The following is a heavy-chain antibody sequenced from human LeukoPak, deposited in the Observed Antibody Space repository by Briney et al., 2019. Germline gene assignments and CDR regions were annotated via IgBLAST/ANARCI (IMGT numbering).Heavy chain of an antibody. Sequence: GGSLRLSCAASGFTFSGYSMNWVRQAPGKGLEWVSYISSIIRTIYYADSVKGRFTISRDNAKKSLYLQMNSLRDEDTAVYYCARDICSSKSCSYGMDVWGQGTTVTVSS. J-gene: IGHJ6*02. D-gene: IGHD2-2*01. V-gene: IGHV3-48*02. CDR1: GFTFSGYS. CDR3: ARDICSSKSCSYGMDV. CDR2: ISSIIRTI.